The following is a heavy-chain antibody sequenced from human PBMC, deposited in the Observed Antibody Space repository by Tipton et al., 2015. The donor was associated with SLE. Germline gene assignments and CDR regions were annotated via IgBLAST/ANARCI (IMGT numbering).Heavy chain of an antibody. D-gene: IGHD3-10*01. V-gene: IGHV4-61*09. CDR1: GGSIISGSNY. CDR3: ARLLGPQEGVQGVINEVDY. CDR2: IYFIGST. Sequence: LRLSCTVSGGSIISGSNYWNWIRQSAGKGLEWIGHIYFIGSTNYNPSLKSRATISLDTSKNQFSLKLSSVTAADTAVYYCARLLGPQEGVQGVINEVDYWGQGTLVTVSS. J-gene: IGHJ4*02.